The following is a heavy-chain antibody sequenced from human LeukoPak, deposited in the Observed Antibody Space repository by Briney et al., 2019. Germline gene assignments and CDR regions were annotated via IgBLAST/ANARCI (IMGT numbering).Heavy chain of an antibody. Sequence: ASVKVSCKASGYTFTSYGISWVRQAPGQGLEWMGWISAYNGNTNYAQMLQGRVTMTTDTSTSTAYMELRSLRSDDTAVYYCARVIAAAGPYYFDYWGQGTLVTVSS. CDR2: ISAYNGNT. CDR1: GYTFTSYG. V-gene: IGHV1-18*01. J-gene: IGHJ4*02. D-gene: IGHD6-13*01. CDR3: ARVIAAAGPYYFDY.